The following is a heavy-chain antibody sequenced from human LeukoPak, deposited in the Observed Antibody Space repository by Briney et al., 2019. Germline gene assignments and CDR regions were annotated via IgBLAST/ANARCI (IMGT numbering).Heavy chain of an antibody. CDR1: VGSFSGYY. Sequence: SETQSLTCAVYVGSFSGYYWSWIRQPPGKGLEWIGEIIHSGSTNYNSSLKSRVTISVDTSKNQFSLKLSSVTAADTAVYYCARGYYGSGSHCCHMDVWGKGTTITVS. J-gene: IGHJ6*03. CDR3: ARGYYGSGSHCCHMDV. V-gene: IGHV4-34*01. CDR2: IIHSGST. D-gene: IGHD3-10*01.